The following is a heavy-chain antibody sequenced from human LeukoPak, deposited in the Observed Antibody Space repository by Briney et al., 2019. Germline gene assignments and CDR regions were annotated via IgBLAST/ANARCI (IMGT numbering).Heavy chain of an antibody. CDR1: GYTFTSYG. Sequence: ASVEVSCKASGYTFTSYGFSWVRQAPGQGLEWMGWISTYYGNTNYAQKLQDRVTMTTDASTSTAYMELTSLRSDDTAVYYCARVYSTNYYGSGDRPFLFDYWGQGTVVTVSS. J-gene: IGHJ4*02. V-gene: IGHV1-18*01. D-gene: IGHD3-10*01. CDR2: ISTYYGNT. CDR3: ARVYSTNYYGSGDRPFLFDY.